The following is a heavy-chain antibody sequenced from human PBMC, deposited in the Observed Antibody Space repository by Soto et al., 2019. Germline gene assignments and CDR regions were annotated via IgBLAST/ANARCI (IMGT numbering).Heavy chain of an antibody. V-gene: IGHV1-18*01. J-gene: IGHJ4*02. CDR3: AREHPPSLN. Sequence: GAPVKVSCKAPGYTFTICGSSWVRQAPGQGLEWMGWTSAYNGNTNYAQKLQGRVTMTTDTSTSTAYMELRPLSSDHTAVYYCAREHPPSLNRGQGTLVTVSS. CDR1: GYTFTICG. CDR2: TSAYNGNT. D-gene: IGHD2-2*01.